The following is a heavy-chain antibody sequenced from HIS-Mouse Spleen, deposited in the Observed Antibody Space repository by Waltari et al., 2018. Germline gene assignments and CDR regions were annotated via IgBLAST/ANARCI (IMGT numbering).Heavy chain of an antibody. CDR3: ARGLAARFDY. D-gene: IGHD6-6*01. Sequence: QVQLQQWGAGLLKPSETLSLTCAAYGGSFSGYSWSWIRQPPGKGLEWIGEINHSGSTNYNPSLKSRVTISVDTSKNQFSLKLSSVTAADTAVYYCARGLAARFDYWGQGTLVTVSS. J-gene: IGHJ4*02. CDR2: INHSGST. V-gene: IGHV4-34*01. CDR1: GGSFSGYS.